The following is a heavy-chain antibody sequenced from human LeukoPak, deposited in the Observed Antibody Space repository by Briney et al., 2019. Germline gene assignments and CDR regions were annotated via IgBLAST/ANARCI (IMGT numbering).Heavy chain of an antibody. CDR2: IWYDGSNK. J-gene: IGHJ4*02. V-gene: IGHV3-33*01. D-gene: IGHD2-15*01. CDR3: ARGKRVKGGPFLFDY. CDR1: GFPFSTYG. Sequence: GALRLSCAASGFPFSTYGMHWVRQAPGKGLEWVALIWYDGSNKYYADSVKSRFTISRDNSKNTLYLQMNSLRAEDTAVYYCARGKRVKGGPFLFDYWGQGTLVTVSS.